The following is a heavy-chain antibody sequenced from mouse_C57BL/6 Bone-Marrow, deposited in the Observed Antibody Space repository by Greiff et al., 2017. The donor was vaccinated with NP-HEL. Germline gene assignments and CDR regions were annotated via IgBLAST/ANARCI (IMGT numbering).Heavy chain of an antibody. CDR1: GYTFTSYW. Sequence: VQLQQPGAELVKPGASVKLSCKASGYTFTSYWMHWVKQRPGQGLEWIGMFHPNSGSTNYNEKFKSKATLTVDKSSSTAYMQLSSLTSEDSAVYYCGGSSRAWFAYWGQGTLVTVSA. D-gene: IGHD1-1*01. CDR2: FHPNSGST. CDR3: GGSSRAWFAY. J-gene: IGHJ3*01. V-gene: IGHV1-64*01.